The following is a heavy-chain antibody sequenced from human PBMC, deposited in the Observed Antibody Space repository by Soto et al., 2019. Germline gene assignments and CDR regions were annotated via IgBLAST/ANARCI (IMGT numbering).Heavy chain of an antibody. CDR1: GGSISSGGYS. CDR2: IYHSGST. Sequence: PSETLSLTCAVSGGSISSGGYSWSWIRQPPGKCLEWIGYIYHSGSTYYNPSLKSRVTISVDRSKNQFSLKLSSVTAADTAVYYCARNLRGTGTPYYYYYGMDVWGQGTTVTVSS. V-gene: IGHV4-30-2*01. D-gene: IGHD1-7*01. J-gene: IGHJ6*02. CDR3: ARNLRGTGTPYYYYYGMDV.